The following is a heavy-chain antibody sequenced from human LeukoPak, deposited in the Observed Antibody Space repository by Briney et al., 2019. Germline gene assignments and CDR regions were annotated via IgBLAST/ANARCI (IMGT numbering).Heavy chain of an antibody. CDR1: GFTLGSTGVG. V-gene: IGHV2-5*01. CDR3: ARRVGLRFAAFDY. Sequence: SGPTLVNPTQTLTLTCTFSGFTLGSTGVGVGWIRQPPGKALEWLALLSWNDDKRYSPSLKSRLTITKDTSETQVVLAMTNMDPVDTATCYCARRVGLRFAAFDYWGQGILVSVSS. D-gene: IGHD5-12*01. CDR2: LSWNDDK. J-gene: IGHJ4*02.